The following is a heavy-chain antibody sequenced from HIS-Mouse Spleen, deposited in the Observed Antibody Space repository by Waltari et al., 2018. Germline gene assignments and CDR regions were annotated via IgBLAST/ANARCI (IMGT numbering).Heavy chain of an antibody. CDR2: IYYSGST. J-gene: IGHJ2*01. V-gene: IGHV4-39*07. CDR1: GGSISSSSYY. D-gene: IGHD6-13*01. CDR3: AREIPYSSSWYDWYFDL. Sequence: QLQLQESAPGLVKPSETLSLTCTVSGGSISSSSYYWGWIRQPPGTGREWIGSIYYSGSTYYNPSLKSRVTISVDTSKNQFSLKLSSVTAADTAVYYCAREIPYSSSWYDWYFDLWGRGTLVTVSS.